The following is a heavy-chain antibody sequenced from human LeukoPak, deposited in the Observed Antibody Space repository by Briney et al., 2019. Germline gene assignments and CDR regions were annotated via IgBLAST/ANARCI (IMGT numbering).Heavy chain of an antibody. J-gene: IGHJ4*02. Sequence: SAVTVSLMCSVCTVIYYAIRWLGQPPAQGLAGVGSVIRILGIANYAQKFQGRVTITADKSTSTAYMELSSLRSEDTAVYYCARGHCSGGSCYPGDYWGQGTLVTVSS. D-gene: IGHD2-15*01. CDR1: VCTVIYYA. CDR3: ARGHCSGGSCYPGDY. CDR2: VIRILGIA. V-gene: IGHV1-69*04.